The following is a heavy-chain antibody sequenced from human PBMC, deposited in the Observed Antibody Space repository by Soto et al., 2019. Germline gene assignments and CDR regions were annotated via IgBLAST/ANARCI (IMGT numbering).Heavy chain of an antibody. CDR3: ARRWGRSTKYYYGIDV. D-gene: IGHD3-16*01. V-gene: IGHV4-39*01. J-gene: IGHJ6*02. CDR1: GGSISSSSYY. Sequence: PSETLSLTCTVSGGSISSSSYYWGWIRQPPGKGLEWIGSIYYSGSTYYNPSLKSRVTISVDTSKNQFSLKLSSVTAAHTAVYYCARRWGRSTKYYYGIDVWGQGTTVTVSS. CDR2: IYYSGST.